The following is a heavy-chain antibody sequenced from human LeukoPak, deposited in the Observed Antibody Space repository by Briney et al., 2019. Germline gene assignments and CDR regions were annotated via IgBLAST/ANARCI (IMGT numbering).Heavy chain of an antibody. CDR3: ARLNVEQWRNTMDY. CDR2: INPSGGT. J-gene: IGHJ4*02. D-gene: IGHD1/OR15-1a*01. Sequence: SETLSLTCVVSGTSFSAYYWTWIRQPPGKGLEWIGEINPSGGTNYNPSLKSRVTMSIDTSKNQLSLTLNSVTAADTSVYYCARLNVEQWRNTMDYWGQGTLVTVSS. V-gene: IGHV4-34*01. CDR1: GTSFSAYY.